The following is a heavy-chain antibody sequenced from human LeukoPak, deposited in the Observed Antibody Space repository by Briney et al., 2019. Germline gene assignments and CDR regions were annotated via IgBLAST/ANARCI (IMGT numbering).Heavy chain of an antibody. Sequence: GGSLRLSCAASGFTFSRCSMNWVRQAPGKGLEWVANIKQDGSEKYYVDSVKGRLTISRDNAKNSLYLQMNSLRAEDTAVYYCARARPLGVSYYFDYWGQGALVTVSS. V-gene: IGHV3-7*01. CDR2: IKQDGSEK. CDR3: ARARPLGVSYYFDY. D-gene: IGHD2-8*01. J-gene: IGHJ4*02. CDR1: GFTFSRCS.